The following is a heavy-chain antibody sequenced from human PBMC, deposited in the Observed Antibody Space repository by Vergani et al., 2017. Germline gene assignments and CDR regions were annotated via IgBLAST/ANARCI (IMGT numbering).Heavy chain of an antibody. CDR1: GFTVSSNY. D-gene: IGHD6-19*01. CDR2: IYSGGST. Sequence: EVQLVESGGGLIQPGGSLRLSCAASGFTVSSNYMSWVRQAPGKGLEWVSVIYSGGSTYYADSVKGRFTISRDNSKNTLYLQMNSLRAEDTAVYYCAKDREGAVAGTFYYMDVWGKGTTVTVSS. CDR3: AKDREGAVAGTFYYMDV. V-gene: IGHV3-66*03. J-gene: IGHJ6*03.